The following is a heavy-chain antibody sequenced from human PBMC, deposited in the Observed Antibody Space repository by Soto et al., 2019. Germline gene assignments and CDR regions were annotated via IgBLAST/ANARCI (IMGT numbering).Heavy chain of an antibody. D-gene: IGHD2-2*01. V-gene: IGHV3-30-3*01. CDR3: ARAHEPLIVVVPAAPYGMDV. CDR1: GFTFISYA. CDR2: ISYDGSNK. Sequence: PGGSLRLSCAASGFTFISYAMHWVRQAPGKGLEWVAVISYDGSNKNYADSVKGRFTISRDNSKNTLYLQMNSLRAEDTAVYYCARAHEPLIVVVPAAPYGMDVWGQGTTVTVSS. J-gene: IGHJ6*02.